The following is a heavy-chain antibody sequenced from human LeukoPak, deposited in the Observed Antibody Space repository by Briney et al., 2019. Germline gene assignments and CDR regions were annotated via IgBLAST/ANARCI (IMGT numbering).Heavy chain of an antibody. J-gene: IGHJ6*03. CDR1: GGSISSYY. CDR3: ARDNCGGDCYSRGGGYYYYYMDV. Sequence: SETLSLTCTVSGGSISSYYWSWIRQPPGKGLEWIGYIYYSGSTNYNPSLKSRVTISVDTSKNQFSLKLSSVTAADTAVYYCARDNCGGDCYSRGGGYYYYYMDVWGKGTTVTVSS. D-gene: IGHD2-21*02. V-gene: IGHV4-59*01. CDR2: IYYSGST.